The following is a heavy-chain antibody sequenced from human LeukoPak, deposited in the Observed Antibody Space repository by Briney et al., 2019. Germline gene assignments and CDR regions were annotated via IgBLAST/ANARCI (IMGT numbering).Heavy chain of an antibody. J-gene: IGHJ5*02. CDR1: VGSFSGYY. D-gene: IGHD6-6*01. Sequence: LETLSLTCAVYVGSFSGYYWSWIRQPPGKGLEWIGEINHSGSTNYNPSLKSRVTKSVDTSKNQFSLKLSSVTAADTAVYYCARARPPKYSSSPYNWFDPWGQGTLVTVSS. CDR3: ARARPPKYSSSPYNWFDP. V-gene: IGHV4-34*01. CDR2: INHSGST.